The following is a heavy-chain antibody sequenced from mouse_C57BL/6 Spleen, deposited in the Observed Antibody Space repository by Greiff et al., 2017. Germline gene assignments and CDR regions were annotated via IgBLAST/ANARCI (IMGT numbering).Heavy chain of an antibody. CDR3: ARPHYYYGSSYNCDY. V-gene: IGHV1-22*01. Sequence: VQLQQSGPELVKPGASVKMSCKASGYTFTDYNMHWVKQSHGKSLEWIGYINPNNGGTSYNQKFKGKATLTVNKSSSTAYMELRSLTSEDSAVYDCARPHYYYGSSYNCDYWGQGTTLTVSS. J-gene: IGHJ2*01. D-gene: IGHD1-1*01. CDR2: INPNNGGT. CDR1: GYTFTDYN.